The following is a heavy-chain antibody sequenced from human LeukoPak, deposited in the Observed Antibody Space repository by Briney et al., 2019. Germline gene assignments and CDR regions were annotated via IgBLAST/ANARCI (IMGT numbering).Heavy chain of an antibody. D-gene: IGHD2-2*01. J-gene: IGHJ3*02. CDR1: GSISGYY. CDR3: ARQKCTSASCLTKNAFDI. CDR2: IYTSGST. V-gene: IGHV4-4*09. Sequence: SETLSLTCTVSGSISGYYWSWIRQPPGKGLEWIWYIYTSGSTNYNPSLESRVTISVDTSTNQFSLDLSSVTAADTAVYYCARQKCTSASCLTKNAFDIWGQGTMVTVSS.